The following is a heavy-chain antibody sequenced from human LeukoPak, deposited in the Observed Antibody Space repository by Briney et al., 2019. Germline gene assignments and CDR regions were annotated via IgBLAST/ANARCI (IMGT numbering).Heavy chain of an antibody. V-gene: IGHV3-74*01. CDR3: GRGDGA. D-gene: IGHD3-16*01. CDR2: INTDGSTT. Sequence: GGSLRLSCAASGFTFSSYWMHWVRHAPGKGLVWVSRINTDGSTTTYADSVKGRFTISRDNAKNTLYLQMNSLRAEDTAVYYCGRGDGAGGQGTMVTVSS. CDR1: GFTFSSYW. J-gene: IGHJ3*01.